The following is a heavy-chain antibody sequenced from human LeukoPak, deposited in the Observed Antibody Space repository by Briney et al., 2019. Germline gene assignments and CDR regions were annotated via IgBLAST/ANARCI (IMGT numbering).Heavy chain of an antibody. J-gene: IGHJ4*02. CDR2: IRSTSSYT. V-gene: IGHV3-11*05. CDR3: ARDREGIRRGSYYFYY. CDR1: GFTYSDFN. D-gene: IGHD3-10*01. Sequence: GGSLRLSCAASGFTYSDFNMSWIRQAPGKGPEWVSYIRSTSSYTNYADSVKGRFTISRDNSKNSLYLQMNSLRAEDTAVYYCARDREGIRRGSYYFYYWGQGTLVTVSS.